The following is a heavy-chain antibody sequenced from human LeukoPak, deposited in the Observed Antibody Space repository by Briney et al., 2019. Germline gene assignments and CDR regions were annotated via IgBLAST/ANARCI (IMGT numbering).Heavy chain of an antibody. CDR3: ARGQGYYDFWSGPNHYYMDV. D-gene: IGHD3-3*01. J-gene: IGHJ6*03. Sequence: AETVSLTCAVYGGFFSGYYWSGIRQPPGRGLEGMGEIHHSGSTNYNPSLNSRGTIQVDTSKHQVSLKLSPVTAADTAVYYCARGQGYYDFWSGPNHYYMDVWGKGTTVTVPS. CDR2: IHHSGST. CDR1: GGFFSGYY. V-gene: IGHV4-34*01.